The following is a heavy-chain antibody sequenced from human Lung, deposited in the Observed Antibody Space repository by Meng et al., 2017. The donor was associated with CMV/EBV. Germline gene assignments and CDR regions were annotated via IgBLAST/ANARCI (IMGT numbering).Heavy chain of an antibody. CDR1: GYTFTGYY. D-gene: IGHD7-27*01. CDR2: ITPSSGGT. V-gene: IGHV1-2*06. J-gene: IGHJ4*02. Sequence: RRVQFGGEVKKPAASVKVSCKASGYTFTGYYMHWLRQAPGQGLEWVGRITPSSGGTTYAQKFQGRVTMTRGTSISTAYMELSSLRSDDAAIYYCVRANLGSADYWGQGTLVTVSS. CDR3: VRANLGSADY.